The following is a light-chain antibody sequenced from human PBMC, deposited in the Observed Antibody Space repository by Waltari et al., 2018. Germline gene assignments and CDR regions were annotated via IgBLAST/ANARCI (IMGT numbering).Light chain of an antibody. J-gene: IGLJ3*02. CDR2: DVS. CDR1: AGEVGDYNY. CDR3: CSYAGTWV. V-gene: IGLV2-11*01. Sequence: QSALTQPRSVSGSPGESVTISCTGTAGEVGDYNYVSWYQQHPGQAPKVLIYDVSQRRSGVPDRFYGSKSGNSASLTIFGLQAEDEADYYCCSYAGTWVFGGGTKLTVL.